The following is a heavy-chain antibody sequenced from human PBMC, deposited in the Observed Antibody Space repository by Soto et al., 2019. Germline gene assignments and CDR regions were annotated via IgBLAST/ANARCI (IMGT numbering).Heavy chain of an antibody. D-gene: IGHD5-18*01. CDR3: ARDLMVKGNLDY. J-gene: IGHJ4*02. Sequence: SVKVSCKASGGTLSSYAISWVRQAPGQGLEWMGGIIPIFGTANYAQKFQGRVTITADESTSTAYMELSSLRSEDTAVYYCARDLMVKGNLDYWGQGTLVTVSS. CDR1: GGTLSSYA. V-gene: IGHV1-69*13. CDR2: IIPIFGTA.